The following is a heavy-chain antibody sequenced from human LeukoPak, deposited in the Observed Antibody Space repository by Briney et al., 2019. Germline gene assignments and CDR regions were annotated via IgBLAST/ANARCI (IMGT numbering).Heavy chain of an antibody. CDR3: AGHGGGGDY. CDR2: ITNNATRT. Sequence: GGSLRLSCAASGFTFSNYAMSWVRQAPGKGLEWVSSITNNATRTNYADSVKGRFTISRDNSKNTLYLQMNSLRAEDTAVYYWAGHGGGGDYWGQGTLVTVSS. CDR1: GFTFSNYA. D-gene: IGHD3-16*01. J-gene: IGHJ4*02. V-gene: IGHV3-23*01.